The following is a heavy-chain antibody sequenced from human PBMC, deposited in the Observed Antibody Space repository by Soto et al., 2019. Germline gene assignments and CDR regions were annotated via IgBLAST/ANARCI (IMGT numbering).Heavy chain of an antibody. D-gene: IGHD1-1*01. V-gene: IGHV1-69*13. CDR1: GGPFSSYA. CDR3: ARARPHFWTGFDP. J-gene: IGHJ5*02. Sequence: GGSVKVCFKASGGPFSSYAISLVRQAPGQGLEWMGGTIPIFGTANYAQKFQGRVTITADESTSTAYMELSSLRSEDTAVYYCARARPHFWTGFDPWGQGTLVTVSS. CDR2: TIPIFGTA.